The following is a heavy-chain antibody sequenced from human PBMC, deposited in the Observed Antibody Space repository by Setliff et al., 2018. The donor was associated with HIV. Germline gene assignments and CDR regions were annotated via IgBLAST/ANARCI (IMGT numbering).Heavy chain of an antibody. CDR3: ARGRGPSRFDY. V-gene: IGHV1-8*02. CDR2: MNPNSGNT. Sequence: ASVKVSCKASGGTFSSYAFTWVRQAPGQGLEWMGWMNPNSGNTGYAQKFQGRVSMTRDTSISTAYMELRSLRSEDTAVYYCARGRGPSRFDYWGQGTLVTVSS. CDR1: GGTFSSYA. J-gene: IGHJ4*01.